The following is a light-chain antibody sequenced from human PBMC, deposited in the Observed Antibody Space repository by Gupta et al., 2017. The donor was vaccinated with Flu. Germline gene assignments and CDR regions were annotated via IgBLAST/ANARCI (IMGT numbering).Light chain of an antibody. Sequence: DIQLTQSPSFLSASVGDRVTITCRASQGISSYLAWYQQKPGKAPKLLIYDASTLQGGVPSRFAGSGSGTEFTLTISSLQPEDFATYYCQQLNSYPRYTFGQETKLEI. CDR2: DAS. CDR3: QQLNSYPRYT. J-gene: IGKJ2*01. V-gene: IGKV1-9*01. CDR1: QGISSY.